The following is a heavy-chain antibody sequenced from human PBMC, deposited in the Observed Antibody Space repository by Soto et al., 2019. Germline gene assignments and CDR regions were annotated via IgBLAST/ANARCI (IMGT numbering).Heavy chain of an antibody. CDR1: GFTFSSYA. D-gene: IGHD5-18*01. V-gene: IGHV3-23*01. CDR2: ISGSGGST. Sequence: SGGSLRLSCAASGFTFSSYAMSWVRQAPGKGLEWVSAISGSGGSTYYADSVKGRFTISRDNSKNTLYLQMNSLRAEDTAVYYCAKIVADAAIWVGYYFDYWGQGTLVTVSS. J-gene: IGHJ4*02. CDR3: AKIVADAAIWVGYYFDY.